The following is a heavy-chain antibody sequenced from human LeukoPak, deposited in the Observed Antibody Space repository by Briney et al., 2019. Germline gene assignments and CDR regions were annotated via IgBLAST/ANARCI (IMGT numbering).Heavy chain of an antibody. D-gene: IGHD1-26*01. CDR2: INHSGST. V-gene: IGHV4-34*01. CDR3: ARRRGARGPFDY. CDR1: GGSFSGYY. J-gene: IGHJ4*02. Sequence: SETLSLTCAVYGGSFSGYYWSWLRQPPGKGLEWIGEINHSGSTNYNPSLTSRVTISVDTSKNQFSLKLSSVTAADTAVYYCARRRGARGPFDYWGQGTLVTVSS.